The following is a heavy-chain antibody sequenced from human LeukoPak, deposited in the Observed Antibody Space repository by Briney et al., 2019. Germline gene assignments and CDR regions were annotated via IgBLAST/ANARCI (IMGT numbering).Heavy chain of an antibody. CDR2: INPISGGT. CDR3: DRADCGGDCYYYFDY. CDR1: GSTFTGSY. Sequence: ASVKVSCKASGSTFTGSYIHWVRKAPGQGLEWMGWINPISGGTNCAQKFQGSVTMTRVTSISTTYMEQSRLRSDDTAVYYGDRADCGGDCYYYFDYWGQGTLVTVSS. V-gene: IGHV1-2*02. D-gene: IGHD2-21*02. J-gene: IGHJ4*02.